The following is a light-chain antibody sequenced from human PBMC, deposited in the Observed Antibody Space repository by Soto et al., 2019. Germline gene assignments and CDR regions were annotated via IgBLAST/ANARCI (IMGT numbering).Light chain of an antibody. CDR3: LLSYGDAHVV. Sequence: QAVVTQEPSLTVSPGGTVTLTCGSSTGAVTSGHYPYWFQQKPGQAPKTLIYDTSNKHSWTPARFSGSLLGGKAALTLSDAQPEDEAEYYCLLSYGDAHVVFGGGTKVTVL. CDR1: TGAVTSGHY. CDR2: DTS. J-gene: IGLJ2*01. V-gene: IGLV7-46*01.